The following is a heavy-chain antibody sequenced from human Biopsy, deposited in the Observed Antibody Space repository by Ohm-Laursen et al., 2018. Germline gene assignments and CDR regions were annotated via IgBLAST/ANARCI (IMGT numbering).Heavy chain of an antibody. CDR3: ATKLTGYFHH. CDR2: NIPILGTG. V-gene: IGHV1-69*06. D-gene: IGHD3-9*01. CDR1: GGTFSNYG. J-gene: IGHJ1*01. Sequence: SVKVSCKAPGGTFSNYGVNWVRQAPGPGLEWLGGNIPILGTGNYAQKFQDRVTVAADTSTSTATMELRSLRSDDTAVYYCATKLTGYFHHWGQGTLVIVSS.